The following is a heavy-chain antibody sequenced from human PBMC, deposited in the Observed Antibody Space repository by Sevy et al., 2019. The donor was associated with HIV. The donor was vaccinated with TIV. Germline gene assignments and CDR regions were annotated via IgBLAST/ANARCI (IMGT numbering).Heavy chain of an antibody. Sequence: ASVKVSCKASGYTFTTYYIHWVLQAPGQGLEWMGLIDPSGSTRYAQKFQGRVSMTGDTSTTTLYMELSSLTSEDTAVYYCARDRDLSGSYLEYYYYAMDVWGQGTTVTVSS. J-gene: IGHJ6*02. D-gene: IGHD1-26*01. CDR1: GYTFTTYY. V-gene: IGHV1-46*01. CDR2: IDPSGST. CDR3: ARDRDLSGSYLEYYYYAMDV.